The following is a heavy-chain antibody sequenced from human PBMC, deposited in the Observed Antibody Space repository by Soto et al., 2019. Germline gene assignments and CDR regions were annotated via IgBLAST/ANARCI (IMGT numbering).Heavy chain of an antibody. CDR1: GFTFSSYG. J-gene: IGHJ4*02. D-gene: IGHD4-17*01. CDR2: ISYDGSNK. Sequence: GESLKISCAASGFTFSSYGMHWVRQAPGKGLEWVAVISYDGSNKYYADSVKGRFTISRDNSKNTLYLQMNSLRAEDTAVYYCAKETSSYGDYALDYWGQGTLVTVSS. V-gene: IGHV3-30*18. CDR3: AKETSSYGDYALDY.